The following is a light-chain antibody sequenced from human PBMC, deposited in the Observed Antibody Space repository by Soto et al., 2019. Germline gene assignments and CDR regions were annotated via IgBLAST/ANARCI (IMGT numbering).Light chain of an antibody. Sequence: DIQMTQSPSSLSASVGDRVSITCRASQSVSGYVNWCQQKPGEAPKLLVGAATSLQSGVPTRCRGSGSGTVCTLTINSLRPEDFATDYCQQSYRTPATVGQGTLMEI. CDR1: QSVSGY. V-gene: IGKV1-39*01. CDR2: AAT. J-gene: IGKJ5*01. CDR3: QQSYRTPAT.